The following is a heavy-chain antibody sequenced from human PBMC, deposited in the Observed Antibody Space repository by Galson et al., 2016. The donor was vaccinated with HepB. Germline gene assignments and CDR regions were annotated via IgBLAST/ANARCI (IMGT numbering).Heavy chain of an antibody. V-gene: IGHV1-8*01. J-gene: IGHJ5*02. CDR2: MNPNSGNT. D-gene: IGHD3-16*01. CDR3: AKSGFLDVYNWFDP. Sequence: SVKVSCKASGYRFSDYDVAWVRQAPGQGLEWMGWMNPNSGNTGIGQRLRGRVAMTRDASTDTAYLEVYSLTSDDTAVYYCAKSGFLDVYNWFDPWGQGTLVIVSS. CDR1: GYRFSDYD.